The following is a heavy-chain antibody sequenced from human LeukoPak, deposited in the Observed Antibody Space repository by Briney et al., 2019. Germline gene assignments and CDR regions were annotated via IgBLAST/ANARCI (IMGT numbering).Heavy chain of an antibody. CDR1: GFTFSSYW. Sequence: GGSLRLSCAASGFTFSSYWMSWVRQAPGKGLEWVANIKQDGSEKYYVDSVKGRFIISRDNTKNSLYLHMSSLRAEDTAIYYCTRGGDSNGDYWGQGTLVAVSS. CDR3: TRGGDSNGDY. D-gene: IGHD4-11*01. CDR2: IKQDGSEK. J-gene: IGHJ4*02. V-gene: IGHV3-7*01.